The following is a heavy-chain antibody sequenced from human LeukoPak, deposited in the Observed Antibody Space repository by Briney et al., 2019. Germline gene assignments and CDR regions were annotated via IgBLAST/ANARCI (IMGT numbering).Heavy chain of an antibody. Sequence: PGGSLRLSCAASGFTFSSYWMSWVRQAPGKGLEWVANIKQDGSEKYYVDSVKGRFTISRDNAKNSLYLQMNSLRAEDTAVYYCARDKDIVATIESGAFDIWGQGTMVTVSS. CDR2: IKQDGSEK. V-gene: IGHV3-7*01. D-gene: IGHD5-12*01. CDR1: GFTFSSYW. J-gene: IGHJ3*02. CDR3: ARDKDIVATIESGAFDI.